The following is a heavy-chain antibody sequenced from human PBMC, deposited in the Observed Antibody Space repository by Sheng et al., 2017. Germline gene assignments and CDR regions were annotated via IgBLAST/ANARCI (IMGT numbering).Heavy chain of an antibody. V-gene: IGHV4-31*03. CDR3: ARVGKSSTGVGYYYYGMDV. CDR1: GGSISSGGYY. Sequence: QVQLQESGPGLVKPSQTLSLTCTVSGGSISSGGYYWSWIRQHPGKGLEWIGYIYYSGSTYYNPSLKSRVTISVDTSKNQFSLKLSSVTAADTAVYYCARVGKSSTGVGYYYYGMDVWGQGDHGHRLL. J-gene: IGHJ6*02. CDR2: IYYSGST. D-gene: IGHD2-2*01.